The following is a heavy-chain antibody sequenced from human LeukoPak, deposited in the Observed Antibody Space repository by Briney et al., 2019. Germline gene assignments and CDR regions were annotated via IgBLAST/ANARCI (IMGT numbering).Heavy chain of an antibody. CDR1: GGSISTNDYY. J-gene: IGHJ5*02. D-gene: IGHD1-14*01. CDR2: IYYTGIT. Sequence: SETLSLTCTVSGGSISTNDYYWGWIRQPPGKGLEWIGTIYYTGITYYNPSLKSRVTISVDTSKNQFSLKLSSVTAADTAVYYCARGVTETGDWFDPWGQGTLVTVSS. CDR3: ARGVTETGDWFDP. V-gene: IGHV4-39*07.